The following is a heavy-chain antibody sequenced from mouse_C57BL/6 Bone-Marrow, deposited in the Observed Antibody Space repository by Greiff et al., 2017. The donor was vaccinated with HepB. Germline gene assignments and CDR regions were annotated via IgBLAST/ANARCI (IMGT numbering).Heavy chain of an antibody. CDR3: ERKRRGTTVVGGGYAMDS. Sequence: EVKLMESEGGLVQPGSSMKLSCTASGFTFSDYYMAWVRQVPEKGLEWVANINYDGSSTYYLDSLKSRFIISRDNAKNILYLQMSSLKSEDTATYYGERKRRGTTVVGGGYAMDSWGQGTSAPVSP. J-gene: IGHJ4*01. V-gene: IGHV5-16*01. CDR1: GFTFSDYY. D-gene: IGHD1-1*01. CDR2: INYDGSST.